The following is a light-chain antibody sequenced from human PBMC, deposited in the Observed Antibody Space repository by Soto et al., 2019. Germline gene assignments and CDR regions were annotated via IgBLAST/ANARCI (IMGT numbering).Light chain of an antibody. CDR1: SSDVGGYNY. Sequence: ALTQPRSVSGSPGQSVTISCTGSSSDVGGYNYVSWYQQHPGKAPNLMVYDVSKRPSGVPDRFSGSKSGNTASLTISGLQAEDEADYYCCSYAGNYSVVFGGGTKLTVL. J-gene: IGLJ2*01. V-gene: IGLV2-11*01. CDR2: DVS. CDR3: CSYAGNYSVV.